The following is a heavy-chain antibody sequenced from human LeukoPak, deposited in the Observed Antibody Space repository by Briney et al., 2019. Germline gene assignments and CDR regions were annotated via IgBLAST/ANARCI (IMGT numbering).Heavy chain of an antibody. Sequence: GGSLRLSCAASGFIFTNYDVHWVRQAPGKGLEWEALISYDKSNKYYADSVKGRFTISRDNSKNTLYLQMNSLRVEDTAVYYCARDRAYSTSSLSNWGQGTLVTVSS. D-gene: IGHD6-6*01. CDR1: GFIFTNYD. J-gene: IGHJ4*02. V-gene: IGHV3-30*04. CDR2: ISYDKSNK. CDR3: ARDRAYSTSSLSN.